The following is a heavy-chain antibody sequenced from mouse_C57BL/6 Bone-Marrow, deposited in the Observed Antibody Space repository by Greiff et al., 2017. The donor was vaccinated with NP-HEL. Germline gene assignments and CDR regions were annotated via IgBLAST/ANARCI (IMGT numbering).Heavy chain of an antibody. CDR1: GYSFTDYD. CDR2: ISPNYGTT. CDR3: VVFYYDYDGFAY. V-gene: IGHV1-39*01. D-gene: IGHD2-4*01. Sequence: VQLQQSGPELVKPGASVKISCKASGYSFTDYDMNWVKQSSGKSLEWIGVISPNYGTTNYNHKLKGKATLTVDQSSSTAYMKLNSLTSEDSAVYYCVVFYYDYDGFAYWGQGTLVTVSA. J-gene: IGHJ3*01.